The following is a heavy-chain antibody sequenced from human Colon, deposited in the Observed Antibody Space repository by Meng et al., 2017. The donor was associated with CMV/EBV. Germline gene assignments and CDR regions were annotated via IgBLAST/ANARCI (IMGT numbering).Heavy chain of an antibody. Sequence: GESLKISCAASGFTFSGYYMSWVRQAPGKGLEWVGFVRSKIYGGTREYAASVEGRFTVSRDDSTSIVYLQLNSLITEDTAVYYCARGRTGTGWKYYFDYWGRGTLVTVSS. J-gene: IGHJ4*02. CDR3: ARGRTGTGWKYYFDY. CDR2: VRSKIYGGTR. D-gene: IGHD6-19*01. V-gene: IGHV3-71*01. CDR1: GFTFSGYY.